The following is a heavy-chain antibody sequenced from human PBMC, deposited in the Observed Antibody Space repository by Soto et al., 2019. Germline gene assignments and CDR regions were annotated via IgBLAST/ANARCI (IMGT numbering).Heavy chain of an antibody. J-gene: IGHJ4*02. CDR1: GFTFSNYG. CDR2: IWYDGSNK. Sequence: QVQLVESGGGVVQPGRSLRLSCVGSGFTFSNYGMHWVRQAPGKGLEWVAVIWYDGSNKYYADSVKGRFTVSRDNSKNTLSLQMDRLRVEDTAVYYCSGNFDFWGQGTLVTVSS. CDR3: SGNFDF. V-gene: IGHV3-33*01. D-gene: IGHD1-26*01.